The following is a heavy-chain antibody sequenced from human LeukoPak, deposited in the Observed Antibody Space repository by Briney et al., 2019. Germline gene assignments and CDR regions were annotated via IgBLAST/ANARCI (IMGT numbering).Heavy chain of an antibody. CDR1: GFTFSGSA. CDR3: TSRGSCSSTSCPDLYYYYYMDV. J-gene: IGHJ6*03. D-gene: IGHD2-2*01. V-gene: IGHV3-73*01. Sequence: GGSLRLSCAASGFTFSGSAMHWVRQASGKGLEWVGRIRSKANSYATAYAASVNGRFTISRDDSKNTAYLQMNSLKTEDTAVYYCTSRGSCSSTSCPDLYYYYYMDVWGEGTTVTVSS. CDR2: IRSKANSYAT.